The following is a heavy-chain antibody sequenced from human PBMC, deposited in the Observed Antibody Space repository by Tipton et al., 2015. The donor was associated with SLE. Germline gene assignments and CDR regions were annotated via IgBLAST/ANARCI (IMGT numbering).Heavy chain of an antibody. J-gene: IGHJ3*02. Sequence: SLRLSCAASDFFVSNNYMSWIRQAPGMGLEWVSVIYADDTTYYTDSVKGRFTISRDDSKNTLFLQMNSLRTEDTAVYYCVRDGERLVDGIDIWGQGTMVTVSS. D-gene: IGHD6-19*01. CDR3: VRDGERLVDGIDI. V-gene: IGHV3-53*05. CDR1: DFFVSNNY. CDR2: IYADDTT.